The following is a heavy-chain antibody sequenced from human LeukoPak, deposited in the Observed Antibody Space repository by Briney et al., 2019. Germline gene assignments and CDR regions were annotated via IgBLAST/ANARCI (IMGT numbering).Heavy chain of an antibody. Sequence: SQTLSLTCTVSGGSISSGSYYWRWLRQPAGTGPEWIGRIYTSGSTNYNPSLKSRVTISVDTSKNQFSLKLSSVTAADTAVYYCARDRKYYYDSSGYYNYYFDYWGQGTLVTVSS. CDR3: ARDRKYYYDSSGYYNYYFDY. CDR2: IYTSGST. D-gene: IGHD3-22*01. CDR1: GGSISSGSYY. V-gene: IGHV4-61*02. J-gene: IGHJ4*02.